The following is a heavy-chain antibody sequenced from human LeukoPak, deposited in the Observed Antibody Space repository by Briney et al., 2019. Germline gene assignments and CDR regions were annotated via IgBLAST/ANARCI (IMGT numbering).Heavy chain of an antibody. CDR1: GFTFSSYA. J-gene: IGHJ4*02. CDR2: ISYDGSNK. CDR3: ARFPYSNYVEGFDY. D-gene: IGHD4-11*01. V-gene: IGHV3-30-3*01. Sequence: GGSLRLSCAASGFTFSSYAMHWVRQAPGKGLEWVAVISYDGSNKYYADSVKGRFTISRDNSKNTLYLQMNSLRAEDTAVYYCARFPYSNYVEGFDYWGQGTLSPSPQ.